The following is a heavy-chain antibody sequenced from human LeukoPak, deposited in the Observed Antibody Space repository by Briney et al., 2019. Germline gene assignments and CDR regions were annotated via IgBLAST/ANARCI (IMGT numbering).Heavy chain of an antibody. CDR3: ARMGGMRMSGILTGYYPRSSFYFMDV. CDR2: ISSSGTTI. J-gene: IGHJ6*03. D-gene: IGHD3-9*01. V-gene: IGHV3-11*01. CDR1: AFTFSDYY. Sequence: GGSLRLSCAASAFTFSDYYMSCLGQAPGKGLEGVSYISSSGTTIYYADSVKGRFTISRDNAKNSLYLQMNSLRAEDSAMYYCARMGGMRMSGILTGYYPRSSFYFMDVWGKGTTVTVSS.